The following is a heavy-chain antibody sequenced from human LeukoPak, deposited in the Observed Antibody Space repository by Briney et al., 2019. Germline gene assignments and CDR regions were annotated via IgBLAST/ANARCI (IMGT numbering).Heavy chain of an antibody. V-gene: IGHV3-66*02. CDR1: GFTVSSNY. CDR3: ARDRVACSSTSCYQYYFDY. D-gene: IGHD2-2*01. CDR2: IYSGGST. J-gene: IGHJ4*02. Sequence: GGSLRLSCAASGFTVSSNYMSWVRQAPGKGLEWVSVIYSGGSTYYADSVKGRFNISRGNSKNTLYIQMNSLRAEDTAVYYCARDRVACSSTSCYQYYFDYWGQGTLVTVSS.